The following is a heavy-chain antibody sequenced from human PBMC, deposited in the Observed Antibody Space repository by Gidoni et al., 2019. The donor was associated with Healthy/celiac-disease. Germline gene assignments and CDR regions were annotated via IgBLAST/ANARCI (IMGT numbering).Heavy chain of an antibody. CDR1: GFTFSSYA. CDR2: ISSNGGST. CDR3: ARTEEANWGSLVY. Sequence: ASGFTFSSYAMHWVRQAPGKGLEYVSAISSNGGSTYYANSVKGRFTISRDNSKNTLYLQMGSLRAEDMAVYYCARTEEANWGSLVYWGQGTLVTVSS. V-gene: IGHV3-64*01. D-gene: IGHD7-27*01. J-gene: IGHJ4*02.